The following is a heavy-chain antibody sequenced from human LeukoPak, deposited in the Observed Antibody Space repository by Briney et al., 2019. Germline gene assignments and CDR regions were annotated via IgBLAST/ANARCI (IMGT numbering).Heavy chain of an antibody. CDR2: IYSDNT. D-gene: IGHD3-10*01. Sequence: GGSLRLSCTVSGFTVSSNSMSWVRQAPGKGLEWVSFIYSDNTHYSDSVKGRFTISRDNSKNTLYLQMGSLRGEDMAVYYCARVGGDYFDYWGQGTLVTVSS. J-gene: IGHJ4*02. CDR3: ARVGGDYFDY. CDR1: GFTVSSNS. V-gene: IGHV3-66*03.